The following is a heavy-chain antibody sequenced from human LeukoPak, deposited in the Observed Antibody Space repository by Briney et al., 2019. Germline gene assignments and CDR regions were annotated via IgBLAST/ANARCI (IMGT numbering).Heavy chain of an antibody. D-gene: IGHD5-24*01. Sequence: KPSETLSLTCTVSGGSISSYYWSWIRQPPGKGLEWIGYIYYSGSTNYNPSLKSRVTISVDTSKNQFSLKLSSVTAADTAVYYCARGVDGYNTNYFDYWGQGTLVTVSS. J-gene: IGHJ4*02. CDR3: ARGVDGYNTNYFDY. CDR1: GGSISSYY. V-gene: IGHV4-59*01. CDR2: IYYSGST.